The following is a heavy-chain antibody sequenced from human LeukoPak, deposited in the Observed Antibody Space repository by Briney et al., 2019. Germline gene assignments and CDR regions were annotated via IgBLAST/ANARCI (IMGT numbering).Heavy chain of an antibody. J-gene: IGHJ5*02. CDR2: IYYSGST. CDR3: ARRRGGTNWFDP. Sequence: SETLSLTCTVSGGSISSSSYYWGWIRRPPGKGLEWIGTIYYSGSTYYNPSLKSRFTISVDTSKNQFSLKLSSVTAADTAVYYCARRRGGTNWFDPWGQGTLVTVSS. D-gene: IGHD2-15*01. CDR1: GGSISSSSYY. V-gene: IGHV4-39*07.